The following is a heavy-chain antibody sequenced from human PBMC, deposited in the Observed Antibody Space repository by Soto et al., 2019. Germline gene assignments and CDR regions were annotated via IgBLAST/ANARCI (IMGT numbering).Heavy chain of an antibody. CDR2: RYYTGAT. J-gene: IGHJ4*02. CDR3: ARVFSSGSGWMYYFDF. CDR1: SGSISSGNW. Sequence: QVQLQESGPGLVESSGTLSLTCEVSSGSISSGNWWSWVRQPPGKGLEWIGGRYYTGATNYNPSLKSRDTMTRDKSKDQFSLNLRSATAADTAVYYCARVFSSGSGWMYYFDFWGQGILVSVSS. V-gene: IGHV4-4*02. D-gene: IGHD6-25*01.